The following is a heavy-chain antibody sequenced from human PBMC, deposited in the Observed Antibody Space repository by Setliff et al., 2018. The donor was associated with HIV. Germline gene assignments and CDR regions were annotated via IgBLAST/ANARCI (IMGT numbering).Heavy chain of an antibody. CDR1: GGSISSGGFY. CDR2: IYNTGST. D-gene: IGHD3-10*02. Sequence: SETLSLTCTVTGGSISSGGFYWTWIRQHPGKGLEWIGYIYNTGSTYHSPSLESRVTISIDTSKNQFSLKLNSVTAADTAVYYCATARSYYVFDYWGQGTLVTVSS. V-gene: IGHV4-31*03. J-gene: IGHJ4*01. CDR3: ATARSYYVFDY.